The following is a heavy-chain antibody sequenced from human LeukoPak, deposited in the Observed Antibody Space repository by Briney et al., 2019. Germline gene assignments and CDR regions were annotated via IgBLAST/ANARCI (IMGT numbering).Heavy chain of an antibody. Sequence: GGSLRLSCAASGFTFSSYEMNWVRQAPGKGLEWVSSISSSSSYIYYADSVKGRFTISRDNAKNSLYLQMNSLRAEDTAVYYCAKDKGGVVAVYYFDYWGQGTLVTVSS. V-gene: IGHV3-21*01. CDR2: ISSSSSYI. CDR1: GFTFSSYE. CDR3: AKDKGGVVAVYYFDY. D-gene: IGHD2-15*01. J-gene: IGHJ4*02.